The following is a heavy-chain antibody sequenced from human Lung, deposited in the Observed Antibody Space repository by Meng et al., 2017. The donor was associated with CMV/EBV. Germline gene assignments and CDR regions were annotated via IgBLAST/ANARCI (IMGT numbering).Heavy chain of an antibody. CDR1: GYTFSTYT. J-gene: IGHJ5*02. CDR2: ISPYNGDT. CDR3: ARGYDFWSAYYLIDP. Sequence: ASVKVSCKASGYTFSTYTIIWVRQAPGQGLEWMGWISPYNGDTNYAPKFQGRVSMTTDTSTSTAYLELRSLRSDDTAVYYCARGYDFWSAYYLIDPWGQGXLVPVSS. D-gene: IGHD3-3*01. V-gene: IGHV1-18*01.